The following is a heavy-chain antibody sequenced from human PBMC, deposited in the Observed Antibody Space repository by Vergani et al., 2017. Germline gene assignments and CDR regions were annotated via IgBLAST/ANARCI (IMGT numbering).Heavy chain of an antibody. CDR1: GFTFSTYA. CDR3: AKEEEQLEFVFDY. D-gene: IGHD6-6*01. J-gene: IGHJ4*02. V-gene: IGHV3-23*04. Sequence: VQLVESGGGVVQPGRSLRLSCAASGFTFSTYAMSWVRQAPGKGLEWVSAISGSGGRTYYADSVKGRFTISRDNSKNTLYLQMNSLRAEDTAVYYCAKEEEQLEFVFDYWGQGTLVTVSS. CDR2: ISGSGGRT.